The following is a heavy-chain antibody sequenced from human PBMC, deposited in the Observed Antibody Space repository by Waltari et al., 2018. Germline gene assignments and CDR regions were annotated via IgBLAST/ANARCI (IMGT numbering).Heavy chain of an antibody. Sequence: QVQLVQSGAEVKKPGASVRVSCKASGYIFTNFYMHWVRQAPGRGLEWMGRVTPNGGTTAYAQKLQDRVTMTSDTSTSTVYMELSSLRSEDTAVYYCARAGSSLIWGVAEWGQGTLVTVSS. D-gene: IGHD2-2*01. J-gene: IGHJ4*02. CDR2: VTPNGGTT. CDR3: ARAGSSLIWGVAE. CDR1: GYIFTNFY. V-gene: IGHV1-46*04.